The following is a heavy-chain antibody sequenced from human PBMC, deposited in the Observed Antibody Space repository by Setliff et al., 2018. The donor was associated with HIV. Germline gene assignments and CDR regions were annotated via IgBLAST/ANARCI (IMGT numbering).Heavy chain of an antibody. J-gene: IGHJ4*02. CDR1: GGSFSGYY. V-gene: IGHV4-59*10. D-gene: IGHD4-17*01. Sequence: PSETLSLTCAVYGGSFSGYYWSWIRQSAGKGLEWIGRIYISGNTMYNPSLESRVTMSLDTSKNQVSLKLRSVTAADTAVYYCARAPTVTTFFDYWGQGTLVTVSS. CDR2: IYISGNT. CDR3: ARAPTVTTFFDY.